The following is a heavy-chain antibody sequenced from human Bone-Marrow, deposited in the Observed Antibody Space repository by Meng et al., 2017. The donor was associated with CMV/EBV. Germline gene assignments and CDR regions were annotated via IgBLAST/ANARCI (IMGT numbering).Heavy chain of an antibody. J-gene: IGHJ5*02. V-gene: IGHV3-48*04. CDR3: ARAYNVPGWVDP. Sequence: GESLKISCAASGFTFSSYSMNWVRQAPGKGLEWVSYISSSSTIYYADSVKGRFTISRDNAKNSLYLQMNSLRAEDTAVYYCARAYNVPGWVDPWGQGTPVTVSS. D-gene: IGHD1-14*01. CDR2: ISSSSTI. CDR1: GFTFSSYS.